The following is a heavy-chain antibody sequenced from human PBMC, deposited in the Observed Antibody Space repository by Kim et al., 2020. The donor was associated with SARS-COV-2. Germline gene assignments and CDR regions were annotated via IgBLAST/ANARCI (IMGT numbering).Heavy chain of an antibody. D-gene: IGHD1-26*01. CDR1: GFTFSSYG. CDR2: IWYDGSNK. V-gene: IGHV3-33*01. CDR3: AREGSYYYFDY. J-gene: IGHJ4*02. Sequence: GGSLRLSCAASGFTFSSYGMHWVRQAPGKGLEWVAVIWYDGSNKYYADSVKGRFTISRDNSKNTLYLQMNSLRAEDTAVYYCAREGSYYYFDYWGQGTLVTVSS.